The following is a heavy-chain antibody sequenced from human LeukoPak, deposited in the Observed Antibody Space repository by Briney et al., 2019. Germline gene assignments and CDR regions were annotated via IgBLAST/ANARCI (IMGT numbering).Heavy chain of an antibody. D-gene: IGHD5-18*01. CDR3: ARGSRGYTYG. J-gene: IGHJ4*02. V-gene: IGHV4-61*01. Sequence: SETLSLTCTVSGASVSSGSYYWRWIRQPPGKGLEWIGYIYYSGSTNYNPSLKSRVTISVDTSKNQFSLKLSSVTAADTAVYYCARGSRGYTYGWGQGTLVTVSS. CDR2: IYYSGST. CDR1: GASVSSGSYY.